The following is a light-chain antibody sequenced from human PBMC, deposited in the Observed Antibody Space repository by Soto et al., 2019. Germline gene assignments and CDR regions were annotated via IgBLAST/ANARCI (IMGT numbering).Light chain of an antibody. J-gene: IGKJ1*01. CDR3: QQTYSNPRT. Sequence: DIQMTQSPSSLSASVGDRVTITCRASQSIRTYLNWYQQKPGKAPKFLIYAASTLQSGVPSRFSGCGSWTDFTLTISSQQPEDFETYYCQQTYSNPRTFGQGTKVEIK. CDR2: AAS. CDR1: QSIRTY. V-gene: IGKV1-39*01.